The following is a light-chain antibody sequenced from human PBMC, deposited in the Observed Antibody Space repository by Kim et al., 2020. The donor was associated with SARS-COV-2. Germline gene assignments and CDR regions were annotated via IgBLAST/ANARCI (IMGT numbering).Light chain of an antibody. CDR1: QSINSF. CDR2: AAS. CDR3: QQTYSTPRT. V-gene: IGKV1-39*01. Sequence: ASVADRVTITCRASQSINSFLNWYQQKPGKAPKLLIYAASSLQSGVPSRFSGSGSGTDFTLTISSLQPEDFATYFCQQTYSTPRTFGQGTKVEIK. J-gene: IGKJ1*01.